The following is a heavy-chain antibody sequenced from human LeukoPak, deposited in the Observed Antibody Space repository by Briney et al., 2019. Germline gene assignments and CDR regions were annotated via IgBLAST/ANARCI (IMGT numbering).Heavy chain of an antibody. CDR2: MNPNSGNT. CDR3: ARAVAGAAVILTFYY. D-gene: IGHD6-19*01. V-gene: IGHV1-8*01. J-gene: IGHJ4*02. Sequence: EGSVKVSCKASGYTFTSYDMNWVRQATGQGLEWMGWMNPNSGNTGYAQKVQGRVTMTRNTSISTAYMQLSSLRAEDTAVYYCARAVAGAAVILTFYYWVQGTLVTLSS. CDR1: GYTFTSYD.